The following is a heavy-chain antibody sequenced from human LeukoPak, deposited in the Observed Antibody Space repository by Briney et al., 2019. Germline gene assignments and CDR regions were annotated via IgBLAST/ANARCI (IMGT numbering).Heavy chain of an antibody. CDR3: AKIAARDTGEGY. D-gene: IGHD6-6*01. V-gene: IGHV1-46*01. J-gene: IGHJ4*02. CDR2: INPSGDST. Sequence: ASVTVSCTASGYTFTSNHIHWVRQAPGQGLEWMGVINPSGDSTSYAPNFQGRVTVTRDTSTSTGYMELSSRRSEDTAIYHCAKIAARDTGEGYWGQGTLVTVSS. CDR1: GYTFTSNH.